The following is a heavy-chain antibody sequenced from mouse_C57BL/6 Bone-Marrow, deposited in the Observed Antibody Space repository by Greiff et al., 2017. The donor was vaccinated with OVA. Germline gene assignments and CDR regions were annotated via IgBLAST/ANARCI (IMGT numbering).Heavy chain of an antibody. D-gene: IGHD3-2*02. J-gene: IGHJ4*01. CDR2: INPNNGGT. CDR1: GYTFTDYY. CDR3: ARSAQATLYAMDY. V-gene: IGHV1-26*01. Sequence: EVQLQQSGPELVKPGASVKIPCKASGYTFTDYYMNWVKQSHGKSLEWIGDINPNNGGTSYNQKFKGKATLTVDKSSSTAYMELRSLTSEDSAVYYCARSAQATLYAMDYWGQGTSVTVSS.